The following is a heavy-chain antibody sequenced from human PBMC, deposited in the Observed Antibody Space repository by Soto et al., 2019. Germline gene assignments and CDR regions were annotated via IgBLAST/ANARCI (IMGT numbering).Heavy chain of an antibody. Sequence: GCSMRQSVAASRFVFRGGALSWVRQAPGKGLEWVSAISGSGGSTYYADSVKGRFTISRDNSKNTLYLQMNSLRASDTAIYYCARLKTTVILDFWCQGTRVTVSS. CDR3: ARLKTTVILDF. V-gene: IGHV3-23*01. D-gene: IGHD4-4*01. J-gene: IGHJ1*01. CDR1: RFVFRGGA. CDR2: ISGSGGST.